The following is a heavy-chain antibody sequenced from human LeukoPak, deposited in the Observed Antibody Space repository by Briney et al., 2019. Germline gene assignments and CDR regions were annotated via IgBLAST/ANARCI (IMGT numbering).Heavy chain of an antibody. CDR3: ARDPSSDSYYYYYYGMDV. Sequence: PGGSLRLSCAASGFTFSSYEMNWVRQAPGKGLEWVSYSSSSGSTIYYADSVKGRFTISRDNAKNSLYLQMNSLRAEDTAVYYCARDPSSDSYYYYYYGMDVWGQGTTVTVSS. CDR1: GFTFSSYE. D-gene: IGHD6-25*01. J-gene: IGHJ6*02. CDR2: SSSSGSTI. V-gene: IGHV3-48*03.